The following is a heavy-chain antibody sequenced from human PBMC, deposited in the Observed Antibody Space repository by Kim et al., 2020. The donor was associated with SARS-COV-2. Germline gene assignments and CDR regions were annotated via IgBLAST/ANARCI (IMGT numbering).Heavy chain of an antibody. CDR3: AKAILYCSSTSCYQGGGMDV. Sequence: GGSLRLSCAASGFTFSSYGMHWVRQAPGKGLEWVAVISYDGSNKYYADSVKGRFTISRDNSKNTLYLQMNSLRAEDTAVYYCAKAILYCSSTSCYQGGGMDVWGQGTTVTVSS. CDR2: ISYDGSNK. D-gene: IGHD2-2*01. J-gene: IGHJ6*02. CDR1: GFTFSSYG. V-gene: IGHV3-30*18.